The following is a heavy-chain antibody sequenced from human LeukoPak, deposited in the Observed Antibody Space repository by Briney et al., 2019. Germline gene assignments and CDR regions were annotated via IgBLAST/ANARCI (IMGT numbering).Heavy chain of an antibody. CDR1: GFTFRSYS. CDR2: IRHSGNDK. V-gene: IGHV3-30*02. D-gene: IGHD6-13*01. J-gene: IGHJ4*02. CDR3: AKSTGSSSWFGYFDC. Sequence: GGSLRLSCGASGFTFRSYSMNWVRQAPGKGLEGVAFIRHSGNDKYYADSVKGRFTISRDNAKNSLYLQMNSLTAEDTAVYYCAKSTGSSSWFGYFDCWGQATLVTASS.